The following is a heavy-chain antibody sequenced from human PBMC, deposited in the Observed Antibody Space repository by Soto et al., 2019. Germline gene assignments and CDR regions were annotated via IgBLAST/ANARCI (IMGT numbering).Heavy chain of an antibody. CDR1: RGTFTNYA. Sequence: QVYLVQSGAEVKKPGSSVKVSCKALRGTFTNYAFSWVRQAPGQGLEWMGGIMPFFGSGNYAQKFQGRINITADKSTSTASLELSSLRSDDTAVYYCAREGRGKKAGYNGLVSLGYWGQGTLVTVSS. V-gene: IGHV1-69*06. D-gene: IGHD2-2*02. CDR2: IMPFFGSG. J-gene: IGHJ4*02. CDR3: AREGRGKKAGYNGLVSLGY.